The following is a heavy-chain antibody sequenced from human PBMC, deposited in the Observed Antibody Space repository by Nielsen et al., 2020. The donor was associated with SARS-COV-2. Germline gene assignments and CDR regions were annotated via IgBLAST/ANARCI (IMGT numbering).Heavy chain of an antibody. Sequence: GESLKISCAASGFTFSTYAMHWVRQAPGRGLEWVAVILCDGSNTYYGDSVKGRFTVSRDISENTLYLQMNSLRAEDTAVYYCARESVTGTDAFDIWGQGTVVTVSS. CDR2: ILCDGSNT. CDR3: ARESVTGTDAFDI. V-gene: IGHV3-30*04. D-gene: IGHD6-19*01. J-gene: IGHJ3*02. CDR1: GFTFSTYA.